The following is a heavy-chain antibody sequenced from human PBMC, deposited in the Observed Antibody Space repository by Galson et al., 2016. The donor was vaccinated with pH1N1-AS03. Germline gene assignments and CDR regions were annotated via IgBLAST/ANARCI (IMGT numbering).Heavy chain of an antibody. J-gene: IGHJ6*02. CDR2: VIPIFGTT. D-gene: IGHD3-22*01. Sequence: SVKVSCKASGGTFSSYAFSWVRQAPGQGLEWMGGVIPIFGTTNYAQKFQGRVTITADKSTSTAYMELRSLRSDDTAVYYCARDSMIVDGMDVWGQGTTVTVSS. CDR1: GGTFSSYA. CDR3: ARDSMIVDGMDV. V-gene: IGHV1-69*06.